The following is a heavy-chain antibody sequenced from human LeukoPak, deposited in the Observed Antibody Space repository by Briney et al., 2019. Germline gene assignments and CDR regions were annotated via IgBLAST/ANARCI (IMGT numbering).Heavy chain of an antibody. V-gene: IGHV4-39*01. CDR2: IYYSGST. Sequence: PSETLSLTCTVSGGSISSSSYYWGWIRQPPGKGLEWIGSIYYSGSTYYNPSLKSRVTISVDTSKNRFSLKLSSVTAADTAVYYCARPGIAYYDFWSGYYTDWFDPWGQGTLVTVSS. J-gene: IGHJ5*02. CDR3: ARPGIAYYDFWSGYYTDWFDP. CDR1: GGSISSSSYY. D-gene: IGHD3-3*01.